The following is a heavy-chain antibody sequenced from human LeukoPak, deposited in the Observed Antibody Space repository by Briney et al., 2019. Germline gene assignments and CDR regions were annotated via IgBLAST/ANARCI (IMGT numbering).Heavy chain of an antibody. CDR3: ARDPGGDYFDY. CDR1: GFTFSSYS. CDR2: ISSSGSYI. Sequence: GGSLRLSCAASGFTFSSYSMNWVRQAPGKGLEWVSSISSSGSYIYYADSVKGRFTISRDNAKNSLYLQMNSLRAEDTAVYYCARDPGGDYFDYWGQGTLVTVSS. J-gene: IGHJ4*02. D-gene: IGHD3-10*01. V-gene: IGHV3-21*01.